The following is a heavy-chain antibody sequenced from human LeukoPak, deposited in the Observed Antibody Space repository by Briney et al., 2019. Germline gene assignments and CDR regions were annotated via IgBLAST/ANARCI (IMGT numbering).Heavy chain of an antibody. D-gene: IGHD3-22*01. CDR2: IKQDGSEK. Sequence: GGSLRLSCAASGFTFSSYSMSWVRQAPGKGLEWVANIKQDGSEKYYVDSVKGRFTISRDNAKNSLYLQMNSLRAEDTAVYYCARDPPYYYDSSGYFEDYWGQGTLVTVSS. V-gene: IGHV3-7*01. J-gene: IGHJ4*02. CDR3: ARDPPYYYDSSGYFEDY. CDR1: GFTFSSYS.